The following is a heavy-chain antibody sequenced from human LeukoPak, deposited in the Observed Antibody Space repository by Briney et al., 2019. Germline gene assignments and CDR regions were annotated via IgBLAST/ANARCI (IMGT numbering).Heavy chain of an antibody. J-gene: IGHJ4*02. Sequence: SETLSLTCAVYGGSFSGYYWSWIRQPPGKGLEWIGEINHSGSTNYNPSLKSRVTISVDTSKNQFSLKLSSVTAADTAVYYCARLSTVGWLVHYWGQGTLVTVSS. CDR3: ARLSTVGWLVHY. CDR1: GGSFSGYY. V-gene: IGHV4-34*01. CDR2: INHSGST. D-gene: IGHD6-19*01.